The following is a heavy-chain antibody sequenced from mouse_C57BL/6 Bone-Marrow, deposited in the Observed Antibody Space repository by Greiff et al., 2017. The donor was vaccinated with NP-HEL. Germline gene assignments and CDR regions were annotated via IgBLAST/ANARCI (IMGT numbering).Heavy chain of an antibody. CDR2: IDPETGGT. CDR1: GYTFTDYE. Sequence: LVESGAELVRPGASVTLSCKASGYTFTDYEMHWVKQTPVHGLEWIGAIDPETGGTAYNQKFKGKAILTADKSSSTAYMELRSLTSEGSAVYYCTRDYGYEFAYWGQGTLVTVSA. CDR3: TRDYGYEFAY. J-gene: IGHJ3*01. D-gene: IGHD2-2*01. V-gene: IGHV1-15*01.